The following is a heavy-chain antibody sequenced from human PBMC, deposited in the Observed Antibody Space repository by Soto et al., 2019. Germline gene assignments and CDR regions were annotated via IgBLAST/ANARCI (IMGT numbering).Heavy chain of an antibody. V-gene: IGHV3-11*01. CDR2: ITSSGTTT. CDR1: GFTFSDYS. J-gene: IGHJ4*02. CDR3: ARETADHDSSGLDH. Sequence: GGSLRLSCAASGFTFSDYSMTWIRQAPGKGLEWLSYITSSGTTTYYADSVKGRFTISRDNAKKSLHLHLSSLGAEDTAMYYCARETADHDSSGLDHWGQGTLVTVSS. D-gene: IGHD3-22*01.